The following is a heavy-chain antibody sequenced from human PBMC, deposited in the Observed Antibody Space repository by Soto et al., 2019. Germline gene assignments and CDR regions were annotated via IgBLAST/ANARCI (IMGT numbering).Heavy chain of an antibody. CDR3: VRGVSVWYSASTNYFDF. CDR2: VYSTGST. J-gene: IGHJ4*02. D-gene: IGHD1-1*01. CDR1: GASIRGSYYF. Sequence: SETLSLTCTVTGASIRGSYYFWSWIRQPPGEGLEWLGYVYSTGSTYYNPSLKSRISMSVDTSKNQFSLILSSVSAADTAVYYCVRGVSVWYSASTNYFDFWGQGTLVTVSS. V-gene: IGHV4-30-4*08.